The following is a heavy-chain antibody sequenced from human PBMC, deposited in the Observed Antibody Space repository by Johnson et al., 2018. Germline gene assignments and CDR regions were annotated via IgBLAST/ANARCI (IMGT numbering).Heavy chain of an antibody. CDR1: GFTFDDYA. V-gene: IGHV3-9*01. CDR3: AKAATTIVRDAEYFQH. CDR2: ISWNSGSI. J-gene: IGHJ1*01. D-gene: IGHD4-17*01. Sequence: VRLVESGGGLGQPGRSLRLSCADSGFTFDDYAMPWVRQGPGKGLEWVSGISWNSGSIGHADSVKGRFTISRDNAKNSLYLQLNSLRAEETALYYCAKAATTIVRDAEYFQHWGQGALVTVSA.